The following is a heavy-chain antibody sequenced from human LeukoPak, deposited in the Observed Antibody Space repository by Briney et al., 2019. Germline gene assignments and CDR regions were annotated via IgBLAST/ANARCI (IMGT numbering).Heavy chain of an antibody. D-gene: IGHD7-27*01. CDR1: GGSVSDYY. CDR3: ASRKLGNDY. CDR2: IYHTGST. V-gene: IGHV4-59*02. Sequence: SETLSLTCTISGGSVSDYYWRWIRQSPGKGLGWIGYIYHTGSTSYSPSLKSRVTISADTSHNQFSLKFSSVTAADTAVYYCASRKLGNDYWGQGTLVTVSS. J-gene: IGHJ4*02.